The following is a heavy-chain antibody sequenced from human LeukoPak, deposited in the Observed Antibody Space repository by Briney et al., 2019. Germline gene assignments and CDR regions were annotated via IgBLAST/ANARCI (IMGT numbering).Heavy chain of an antibody. CDR2: ISAYNGNT. V-gene: IGHV1-18*01. CDR1: GYTFTSYG. CDR3: ARAYGSTSYYNYYLQY. Sequence: ASVKVSRKASGYTFTSYGISWVRQAPGQGLEWMGWISAYNGNTNYAQKLQGRVNMTTDKSTSTAYMELRSLTSEDTAMYYCARAYGSTSYYNYYLQYWGQGTLVTVSS. D-gene: IGHD3-10*01. J-gene: IGHJ4*02.